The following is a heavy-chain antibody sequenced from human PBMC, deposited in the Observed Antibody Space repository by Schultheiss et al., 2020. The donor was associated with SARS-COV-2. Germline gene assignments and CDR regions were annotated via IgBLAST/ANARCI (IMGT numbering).Heavy chain of an antibody. J-gene: IGHJ6*02. CDR1: GDSVSSNSAA. CDR3: ARDHPLYYYDSRPPGGRGYGMDV. Sequence: SETLSLTCAISGDSVSSNSAAWNWIRQSPSRGLEWLGRTYYRSKWYNDYAVSVKSRITINPDTSKNQFSLQLNSVTPEDTAVYYCARDHPLYYYDSRPPGGRGYGMDVWGQGTTVTVSS. D-gene: IGHD3-22*01. V-gene: IGHV6-1*01. CDR2: TYYRSKWYN.